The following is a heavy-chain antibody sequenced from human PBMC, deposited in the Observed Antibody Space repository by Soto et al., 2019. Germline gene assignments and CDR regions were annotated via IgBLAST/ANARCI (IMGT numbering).Heavy chain of an antibody. Sequence: GGSLRLSCAASGFTFSSYWMSWVRQAPGKGLEWVANIKQDGSEKYYVDSVKGRFTISRDNAKNSLYLQMNSLRAEDTAVYYCATRLGLGGTDHYGMDVWGQGTTVTVSS. CDR1: GFTFSSYW. D-gene: IGHD5-12*01. CDR3: ATRLGLGGTDHYGMDV. J-gene: IGHJ6*02. V-gene: IGHV3-7*05. CDR2: IKQDGSEK.